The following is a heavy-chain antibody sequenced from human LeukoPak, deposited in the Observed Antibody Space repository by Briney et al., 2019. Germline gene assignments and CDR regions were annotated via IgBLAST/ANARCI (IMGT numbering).Heavy chain of an antibody. V-gene: IGHV3-15*01. Sequence: GGTLRLSCAASGFIFSNYAMTWVRQAPGKGLEWVGRIKSKTDGETPTYAAPVKGRFTISRDDSKNTLYLQMNNLRTDDTAVYYCSKGNCSGGTCLLPHDFWGQGTLVTVSS. J-gene: IGHJ4*02. CDR3: SKGNCSGGTCLLPHDF. D-gene: IGHD2-15*01. CDR2: IKSKTDGETP. CDR1: GFIFSNYA.